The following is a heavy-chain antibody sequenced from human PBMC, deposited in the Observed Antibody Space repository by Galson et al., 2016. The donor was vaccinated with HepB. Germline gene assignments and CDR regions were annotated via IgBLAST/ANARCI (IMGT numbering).Heavy chain of an antibody. CDR2: ITGSGDST. Sequence: SLRLTCVASGFTFSRYSMTWVRQAPGQGLAWVASITGSGDSTYYADSVKGRFALSRDNSKNSVYLLRKSLRVEDTAVYYCARGGYAWGGYPNDYWGQGTLVIVSS. CDR3: ARGGYAWGGYPNDY. CDR1: GFTFSRYS. J-gene: IGHJ4*02. V-gene: IGHV3-23*01. D-gene: IGHD3-16*02.